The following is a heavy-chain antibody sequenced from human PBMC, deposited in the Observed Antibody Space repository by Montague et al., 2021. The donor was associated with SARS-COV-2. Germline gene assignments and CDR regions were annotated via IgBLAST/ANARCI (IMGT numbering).Heavy chain of an antibody. V-gene: IGHV4-59*01. J-gene: IGHJ3*02. CDR1: GGSISSYY. CDR2: IYYSGTT. Sequence: SETLSLTCTVSGGSISSYYWSWIRETPGKGLEWIGYIYYSGTTNYNPSLKSRVTISLDTPKNQFSLNLNSVIAADTAIYYCARDQAAKISFKGAFDIWGQGRMVTVSS. CDR3: ARDQAAKISFKGAFDI. D-gene: IGHD3-3*01.